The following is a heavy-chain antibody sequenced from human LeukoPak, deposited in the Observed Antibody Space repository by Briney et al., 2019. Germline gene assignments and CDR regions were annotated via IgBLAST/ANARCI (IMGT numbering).Heavy chain of an antibody. Sequence: GGSLRLSCAASGFTFSRNWMIWVRQAPGKRLEWVANVNQDGSEKYYVDSVKGRFTISRDNSKNTLYLQMNSLRAEDTAVYYCATRIVGATFDYWGQGTLVTVSS. CDR3: ATRIVGATFDY. V-gene: IGHV3-7*03. J-gene: IGHJ4*02. CDR1: GFTFSRNW. CDR2: VNQDGSEK. D-gene: IGHD1-26*01.